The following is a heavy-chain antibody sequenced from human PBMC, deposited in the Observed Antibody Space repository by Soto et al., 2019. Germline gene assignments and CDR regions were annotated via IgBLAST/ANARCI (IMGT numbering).Heavy chain of an antibody. CDR1: GYTFTSYG. D-gene: IGHD3-16*01. V-gene: IGHV1-18*01. Sequence: QVQLVQSGAEVKKPGASVKVSCKASGYTFTSYGISWVRQAPGQGLEWRGWISAYNGNTNNAQRLQGRVTMTPDTSTSTAYMELMSLRSDDTAVYYCARDFLRRNYYYYYMDVWGKGTTVTVSS. J-gene: IGHJ6*03. CDR3: ARDFLRRNYYYYYMDV. CDR2: ISAYNGNT.